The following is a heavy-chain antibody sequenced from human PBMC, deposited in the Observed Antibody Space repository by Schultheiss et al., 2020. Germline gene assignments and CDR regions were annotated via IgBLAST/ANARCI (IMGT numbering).Heavy chain of an antibody. J-gene: IGHJ4*02. CDR2: IYWNDDK. V-gene: IGHV2-5*01. Sequence: SGPTLVKPTQTLTLTCTFSGFSLSTSGVGVGWIRQPPGKALEWLALIYWNDDKRYSPSLKSRLTITKDTSKNQVVLTMTNMDPVDTATYYCTNIHEDYGEYVIPTDSWGQGALVTVSS. CDR3: TNIHEDYGEYVIPTDS. D-gene: IGHD4-17*01. CDR1: GFSLSTSGVG.